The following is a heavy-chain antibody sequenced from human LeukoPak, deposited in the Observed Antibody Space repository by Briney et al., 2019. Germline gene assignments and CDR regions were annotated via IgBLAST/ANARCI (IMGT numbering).Heavy chain of an antibody. D-gene: IGHD3-9*01. CDR2: ISAYNGNT. Sequence: ASVKVSCKASGGTFSSYAISWVRQAPGQGLEWMGWISAYNGNTNYAQKLQGRVTMTTDTSTSTAYMELRSLRSDDTAVYYCARGFSSYYDILTGYNSGDYWGQGTLVTVSS. CDR1: GGTFSSYA. V-gene: IGHV1-18*01. CDR3: ARGFSSYYDILTGYNSGDY. J-gene: IGHJ4*02.